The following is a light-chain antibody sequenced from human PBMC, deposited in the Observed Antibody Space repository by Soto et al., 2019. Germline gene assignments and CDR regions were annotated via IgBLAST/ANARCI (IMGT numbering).Light chain of an antibody. CDR2: DAS. CDR3: QQLSNWPIT. CDR1: QSVSSY. J-gene: IGKJ5*01. V-gene: IGKV3-11*01. Sequence: IVLTQSPATLSLSPGERATLSCRASQSVSSYLAWYQQKPGQAPRLLIYDASNRATGIPARFSGSWSGTDFTLTISSLEPEDFAVYYCQQLSNWPITFGQVTRLEIK.